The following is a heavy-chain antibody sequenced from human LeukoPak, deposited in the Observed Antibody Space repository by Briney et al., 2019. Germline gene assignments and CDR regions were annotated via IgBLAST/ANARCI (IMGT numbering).Heavy chain of an antibody. CDR2: IYYSGRT. D-gene: IGHD6-13*01. J-gene: IGHJ5*02. CDR3: ARDGASNSSNWFDP. V-gene: IGHV4-59*01. Sequence: SETLSLTCTVSGGSISSYYWSWIRQPPGKGLEWIGYIYYSGRTNYNPSLKSRVTISVDTSNNQFSLKLSSVTAADTAVYYCARDGASNSSNWFDPWGQGTLVTVSS. CDR1: GGSISSYY.